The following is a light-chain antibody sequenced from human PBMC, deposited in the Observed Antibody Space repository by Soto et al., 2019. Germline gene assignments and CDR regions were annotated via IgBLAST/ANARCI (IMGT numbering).Light chain of an antibody. CDR2: ANT. J-gene: IGLJ2*01. Sequence: QSVLTQPPSVSGAPGQRVTISCTGSSSNIGAGYDVHWYQQLPGTAPKLLIYANTNGPSGVPDRFSCSKSGTSASLAITGLQAEDEADYYCQSYDNSLSGSLFGGGTKLTVL. CDR3: QSYDNSLSGSL. V-gene: IGLV1-40*01. CDR1: SSNIGAGYD.